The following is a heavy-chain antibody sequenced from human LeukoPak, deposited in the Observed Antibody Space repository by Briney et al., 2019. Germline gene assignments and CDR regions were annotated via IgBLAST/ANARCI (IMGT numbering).Heavy chain of an antibody. J-gene: IGHJ5*02. CDR1: GFTFSSYS. D-gene: IGHD6-13*01. CDR2: ISNSSSYI. V-gene: IGHV3-21*04. Sequence: GGSLRLSCAASGFTFSSYSMTWVRQAPGKGLEWVSSISNSSSYIYYADSVKGRFTISRDNAKNSLYLQMNSLRAEDTAVYYCARASSSWYDWFDPWGQGTLVTVSS. CDR3: ARASSSWYDWFDP.